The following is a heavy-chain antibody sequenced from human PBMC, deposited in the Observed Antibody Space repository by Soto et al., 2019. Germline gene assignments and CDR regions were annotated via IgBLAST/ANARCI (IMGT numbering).Heavy chain of an antibody. D-gene: IGHD3-10*01. J-gene: IGHJ4*02. CDR3: ARDEGSE. Sequence: EVQLVESGGGLILPGGSLRLSCAASGFIVSDNYMSWVRQTPGKGLEWVSIIYSGGGTYYADSVKGQFTSSRDNSKNSVYLQMNSLRDDDTAVYYCARDEGSEWGQGTLVTVSS. CDR1: GFIVSDNY. V-gene: IGHV3-53*01. CDR2: IYSGGGT.